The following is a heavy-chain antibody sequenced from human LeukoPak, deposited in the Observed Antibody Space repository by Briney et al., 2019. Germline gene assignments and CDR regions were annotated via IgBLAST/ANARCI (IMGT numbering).Heavy chain of an antibody. CDR3: AKDSVAAAGED. Sequence: QSGGSLRLSCAASGFTVSSNYMSWVRQAPGKGLEWVSVIYSGGSTYYADSVKGRFTISRDNSKNTLYLQTNSLRAEDMAVYYCAKDSVAAAGEDWGQGTLVTVSS. CDR1: GFTVSSNY. J-gene: IGHJ1*01. V-gene: IGHV3-53*01. D-gene: IGHD6-13*01. CDR2: IYSGGST.